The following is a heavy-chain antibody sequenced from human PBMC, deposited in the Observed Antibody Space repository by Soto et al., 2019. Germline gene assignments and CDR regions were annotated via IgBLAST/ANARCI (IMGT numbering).Heavy chain of an antibody. CDR1: GYTFTNYW. CDR3: AASIFYYGMDV. Sequence: PGESLKISCKGSGYTFTNYWIGWVRQMPGKGLEWTAIIYPGDSDTKYNPSFQGQVTISADKSITTTYLQWSSLKASDTASYYCAASIFYYGMDVWAQGTTVTVPS. CDR2: IYPGDSDT. V-gene: IGHV5-51*01. J-gene: IGHJ6*02.